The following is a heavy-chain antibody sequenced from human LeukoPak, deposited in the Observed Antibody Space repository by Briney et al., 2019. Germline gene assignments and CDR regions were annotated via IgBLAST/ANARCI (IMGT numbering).Heavy chain of an antibody. V-gene: IGHV1-2*02. CDR2: VNPNDGDT. D-gene: IGHD2-2*01. CDR3: ARANFLYCSSTTCLFDY. CDR1: GYTFTDYY. Sequence: ASVKVSCKASGYTFTDYYMHWVRQAPGQGFEWRGWVNPNDGDTNYAQKFQGRVTMTRDTSISTAHMEVSRLRSDDTAVYYCARANFLYCSSTTCLFDYWGQGTLVTVSS. J-gene: IGHJ4*02.